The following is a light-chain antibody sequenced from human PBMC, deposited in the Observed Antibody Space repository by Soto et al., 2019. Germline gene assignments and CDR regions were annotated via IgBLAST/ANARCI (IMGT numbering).Light chain of an antibody. CDR3: QQFQSSLRT. V-gene: IGKV3-20*01. Sequence: IVLTQSPGALSLSPGETATLSCRASESLSPHSIAWYQQKPGQAPRLLIYGPSGRATGIPDSISGSGFGPDFPLPFSGLEPEDFAMYYCQQFQSSLRTFGQGTKVEV. CDR1: ESLSPHS. J-gene: IGKJ1*01. CDR2: GPS.